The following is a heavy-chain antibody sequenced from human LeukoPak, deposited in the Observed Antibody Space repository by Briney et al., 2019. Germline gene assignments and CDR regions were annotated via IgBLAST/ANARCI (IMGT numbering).Heavy chain of an antibody. CDR3: AKHSYGSYFLDY. V-gene: IGHV3-23*01. CDR1: GFTFSSYA. J-gene: IGHJ4*02. CDR2: ISGSGGST. D-gene: IGHD1-26*01. Sequence: PGGSLRLSCAASGFTFSSYAMSWVRQAPGKGLEWVSAISGSGGSTYYADSVKGRLTISRDNSKNTLYLQMNSLRAEDTAVYYCAKHSYGSYFLDYWGQGTLVTVSS.